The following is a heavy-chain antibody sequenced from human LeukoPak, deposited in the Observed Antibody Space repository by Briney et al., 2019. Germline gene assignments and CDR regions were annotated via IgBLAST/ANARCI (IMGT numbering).Heavy chain of an antibody. J-gene: IGHJ4*02. Sequence: ASVKVSCKASGYTFTGYYMHWVRQAPGQGLEWMGRNNPNSGGTNYVQKFQGRVTMTRDTSIRQAYIELSRLRSDDTAVYYCARASTAMAYFDYWGQGTLVTVSS. V-gene: IGHV1-2*06. CDR3: ARASTAMAYFDY. CDR1: GYTFTGYY. D-gene: IGHD5-18*01. CDR2: NNPNSGGT.